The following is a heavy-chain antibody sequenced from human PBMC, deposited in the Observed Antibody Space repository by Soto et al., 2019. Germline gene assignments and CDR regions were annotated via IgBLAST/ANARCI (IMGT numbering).Heavy chain of an antibody. D-gene: IGHD1-26*01. CDR2: IIPIFGTA. CDR3: ARVPPSDIVGAIYNWFDP. CDR1: GGTFSSYA. V-gene: IGHV1-69*13. J-gene: IGHJ5*02. Sequence: GASVKVSCKASGGTFSSYAISWVRQAPGQGLEWMGGIIPIFGTANYAQKFQGRVTITADESTSTAYMELSSLRSEDTAVYYCARVPPSDIVGAIYNWFDPWGQGTLVTVSS.